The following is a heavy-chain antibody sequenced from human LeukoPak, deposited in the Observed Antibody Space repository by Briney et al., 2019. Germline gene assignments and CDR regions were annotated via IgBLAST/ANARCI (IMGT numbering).Heavy chain of an antibody. CDR3: ARHLRGYSYRSIDYYYYMDV. Sequence: PSETLSLTCAVYGGSFSGYYWSWIRQPPGKGLEWIGEINHSGSTNYNPSLKSRVTISVDTSKNQFSLKLSSVTAADTAVYYCARHLRGYSYRSIDYYYYMDVWGKGTTVTVSS. CDR1: GGSFSGYY. CDR2: INHSGST. D-gene: IGHD5-18*01. V-gene: IGHV4-34*01. J-gene: IGHJ6*03.